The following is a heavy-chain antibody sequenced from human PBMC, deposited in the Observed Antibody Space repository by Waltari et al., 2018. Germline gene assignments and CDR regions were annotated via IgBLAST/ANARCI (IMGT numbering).Heavy chain of an antibody. Sequence: QVQLQQWGAGLLTPSETLSLTCAVYGGSFSGYYWSWIRKPPGKGLGWIGEINHSGSTNYNPSLKSRVTISVDTSKNQFSLKLSSVTAADTAVYYCASDNCSGGSCYRNWFDPWGQGTLVTVSS. V-gene: IGHV4-34*01. CDR2: INHSGST. CDR3: ASDNCSGGSCYRNWFDP. J-gene: IGHJ5*02. D-gene: IGHD2-15*01. CDR1: GGSFSGYY.